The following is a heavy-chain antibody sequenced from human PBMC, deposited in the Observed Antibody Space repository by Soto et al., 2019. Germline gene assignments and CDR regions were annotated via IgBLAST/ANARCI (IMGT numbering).Heavy chain of an antibody. V-gene: IGHV6-1*01. Sequence: PSQTNSLTCAISGDSVSSNSAAWNWIRQSPSRGLEWLGRTYYRSKWYNDYAVSVKSRITINPDTSKNQFSLQLNSVTPEDTAVYYCARENRAVAVLSSHYYYYYVWDFRGQGTTVTVS. CDR2: TYYRSKWYN. D-gene: IGHD6-19*01. J-gene: IGHJ6*02. CDR3: ARENRAVAVLSSHYYYYYVWDF. CDR1: GDSVSSNSAA.